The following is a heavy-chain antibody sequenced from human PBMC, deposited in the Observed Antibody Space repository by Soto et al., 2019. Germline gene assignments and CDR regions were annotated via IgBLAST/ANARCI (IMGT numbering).Heavy chain of an antibody. CDR1: GGSISSHY. J-gene: IGHJ5*02. CDR2: IYYSGST. D-gene: IGHD3-10*01. V-gene: IGHV4-59*11. Sequence: SETLSLTCTVSGGSISSHYWSWIRQPPGKGLEYIGFIYYSGSTNYNPSLKSRVTISLDTSKNQFSLKLRSVTAADTAVYYCAIVSGSGPVNWFTPWAQATLFPSPQ. CDR3: AIVSGSGPVNWFTP.